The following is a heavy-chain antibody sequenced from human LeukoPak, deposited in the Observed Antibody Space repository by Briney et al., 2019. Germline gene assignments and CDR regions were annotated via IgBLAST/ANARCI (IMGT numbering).Heavy chain of an antibody. CDR1: GFTVSSNY. CDR3: AKPGSCSGGGCINWFDP. Sequence: GGSLRLSCAASGFTVSSNYMSWVRQAPGKGPEWVAIISYDGSNKYYADSVKGRFTISRDNSKNTLYLQMNSLRAEDTAVYYCAKPGSCSGGGCINWFDPWGQGTLVTVSS. D-gene: IGHD2-15*01. J-gene: IGHJ5*02. V-gene: IGHV3-30*18. CDR2: ISYDGSNK.